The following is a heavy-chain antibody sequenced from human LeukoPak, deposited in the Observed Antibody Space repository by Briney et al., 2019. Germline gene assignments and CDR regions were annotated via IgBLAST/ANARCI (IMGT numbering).Heavy chain of an antibody. D-gene: IGHD3-10*01. CDR3: ARSVGMVRVNWFDP. V-gene: IGHV1-69*13. Sequence: SVKVSCKASGGTFSSYAISWVRQAPGQGLEWMGGIIPIFGTANCAQKFQGRVTITADESTSTAYMGLSSLRSEDTAVYYCARSVGMVRVNWFDPWGQGTLVTVSS. CDR2: IIPIFGTA. J-gene: IGHJ5*02. CDR1: GGTFSSYA.